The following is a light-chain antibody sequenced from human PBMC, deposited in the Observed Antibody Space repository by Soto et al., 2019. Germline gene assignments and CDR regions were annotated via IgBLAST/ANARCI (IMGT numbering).Light chain of an antibody. Sequence: QSVLTQPPSASGTPGQRVIISCSGSSSNFGGNTANWYQQFPGTAPKVLIYEVTKRPSGVPARFSGSKSGNTASLTVSGLQGDDEADYYCSSYAGTNNVIFGGGTKLTVL. V-gene: IGLV1-44*01. CDR1: SSNFGGNT. J-gene: IGLJ2*01. CDR2: EVT. CDR3: SSYAGTNNVI.